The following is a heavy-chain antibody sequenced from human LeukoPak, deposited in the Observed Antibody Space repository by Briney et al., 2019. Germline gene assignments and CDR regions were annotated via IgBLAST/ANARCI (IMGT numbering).Heavy chain of an antibody. CDR3: LRDGDDFNFDY. V-gene: IGHV3-74*01. CDR1: GFTFRSYW. CDR2: VIRDGSFT. J-gene: IGHJ4*02. D-gene: IGHD5-24*01. Sequence: QPGGSLRLSCAASGFTFRSYWMHWVRQAPGKGLEWVSRVIRDGSFTNYADSVKGRFTISRDNAKNTLYLQMSSLRAEDTAVYFCLRDGDDFNFDYWGQGSLVTVSS.